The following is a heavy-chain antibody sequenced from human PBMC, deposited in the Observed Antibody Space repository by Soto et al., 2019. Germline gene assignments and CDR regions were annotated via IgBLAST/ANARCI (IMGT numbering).Heavy chain of an antibody. CDR2: INSDGSST. Sequence: PGGSLRLSCAASGFTFSSYWMHWVRQAPGKGLVWVSRINSDGSSTTYADSVKGRFTISRDNAKNTLYLQMNSLRAEDTAVYYCARVETCSSTSCYSVFDYWGQGTRVTVSS. V-gene: IGHV3-74*03. D-gene: IGHD2-2*01. CDR3: ARVETCSSTSCYSVFDY. CDR1: GFTFSSYW. J-gene: IGHJ4*02.